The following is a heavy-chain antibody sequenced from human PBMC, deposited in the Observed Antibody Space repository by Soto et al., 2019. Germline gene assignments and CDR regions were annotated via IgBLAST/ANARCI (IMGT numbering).Heavy chain of an antibody. V-gene: IGHV1-2*02. CDR1: GYTFSDYY. CDR3: ARKLELRGSYYYYYDMDV. J-gene: IGHJ6*02. CDR2: IKPNSGGT. D-gene: IGHD1-7*01. Sequence: ASVKVSCKASGYTFSDYYMHWVRQAPGQGLEWMGWIKPNSGGTNYAQKFQGRVTMTRDTSISTAYMELSRLRSDDTAVYYCARKLELRGSYYYYYDMDVWGQGTTVTVSS.